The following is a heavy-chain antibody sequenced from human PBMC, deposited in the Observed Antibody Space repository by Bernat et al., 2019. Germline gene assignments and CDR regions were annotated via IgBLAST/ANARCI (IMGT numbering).Heavy chain of an antibody. V-gene: IGHV1-2*04. D-gene: IGHD2-15*01. CDR2: INPNSGDT. CDR3: ARGVGCSGGRCDYYYDIDV. Sequence: QVQLVQSGAEVKKPGASVKVSCKASGYTFTGYYMNWVRQAPGQGLEWMGWINPNSGDTNYAQKFQGWVTMTRDTSISTAYMELSSLRSDDTAVYYCARGVGCSGGRCDYYYDIDVWGKGTMVTVSS. J-gene: IGHJ6*03. CDR1: GYTFTGYY.